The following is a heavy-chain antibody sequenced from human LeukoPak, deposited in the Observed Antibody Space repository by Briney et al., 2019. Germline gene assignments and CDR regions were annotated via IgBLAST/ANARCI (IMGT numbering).Heavy chain of an antibody. V-gene: IGHV4-39*01. Sequence: SETLSLTCSVSSGSISNSNYYWGWIRQPPGKGLEWIGSIFYSGSTYYNPSLKSRVTISVDTSKNQFSLKLSSVTAADTAVYYCASPGSHYYDSSADYWGQGTLVTVSS. CDR3: ASPGSHYYDSSADY. CDR1: SGSISNSNYY. J-gene: IGHJ4*02. D-gene: IGHD3-22*01. CDR2: IFYSGST.